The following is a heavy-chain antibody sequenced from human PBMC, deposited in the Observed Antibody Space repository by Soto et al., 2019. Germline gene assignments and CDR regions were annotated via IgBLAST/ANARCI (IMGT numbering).Heavy chain of an antibody. CDR1: GFTFSSYS. D-gene: IGHD4-17*01. Sequence: EVQLVESGGGLVQPGGSLRLSCAASGFTFSSYSINWVRQAPGKGLEWVSYISSSSSTIYYADSVKGRFTISRDNAKNSLYLQMNSLRDEDTAVYYCARDGHDYGDSYFDYWGQGTLVTVSS. CDR3: ARDGHDYGDSYFDY. J-gene: IGHJ4*02. CDR2: ISSSSSTI. V-gene: IGHV3-48*02.